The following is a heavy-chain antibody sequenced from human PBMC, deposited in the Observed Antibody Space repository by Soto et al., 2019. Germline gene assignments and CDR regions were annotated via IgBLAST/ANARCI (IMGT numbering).Heavy chain of an antibody. V-gene: IGHV3-30*18. D-gene: IGHD2-15*01. CDR2: ISYDGSNK. CDR1: GFTFSSYG. Sequence: QVQLVESGGGVVQPGRSLRLSCAASGFTFSSYGMHWVRQAPGKGLEWVAVISYDGSNKYYADSVKGRFTISRDNSKNTLYLQMNSLRAEDTAVYYCAKDGYCSGGSCYSDYYYGMDVWGQGTTVTVSS. J-gene: IGHJ6*02. CDR3: AKDGYCSGGSCYSDYYYGMDV.